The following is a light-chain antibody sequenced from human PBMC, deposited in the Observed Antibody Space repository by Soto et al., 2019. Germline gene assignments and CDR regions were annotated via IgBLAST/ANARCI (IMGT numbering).Light chain of an antibody. J-gene: IGLJ1*01. CDR1: SSDVGAYNF. Sequence: QSALTQPASVSGSPGQSITISCTGTSSDVGAYNFVSWYQHYPDKAPKVVIYDVANRPSGVSYRFSASKSGNTASLTISGLQAEDDADYYCMSFTSSNTYVFGTGTQLTVL. V-gene: IGLV2-14*03. CDR2: DVA. CDR3: MSFTSSNTYV.